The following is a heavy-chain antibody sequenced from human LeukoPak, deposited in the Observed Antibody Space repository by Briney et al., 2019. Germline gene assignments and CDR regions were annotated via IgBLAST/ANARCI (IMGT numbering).Heavy chain of an antibody. D-gene: IGHD3-22*01. CDR2: INPNSGGT. J-gene: IGHJ3*02. Sequence: ASVKVSCKASGYTFTGYYMHWVRQAPGQGLEWMGWINPNSGGTNYAQKFQGRVTMTRDTSISTAYMELSRLRSDDTAVYYCARENYDSSGSDDAFDIWGQGTMVTVSS. CDR1: GYTFTGYY. V-gene: IGHV1-2*02. CDR3: ARENYDSSGSDDAFDI.